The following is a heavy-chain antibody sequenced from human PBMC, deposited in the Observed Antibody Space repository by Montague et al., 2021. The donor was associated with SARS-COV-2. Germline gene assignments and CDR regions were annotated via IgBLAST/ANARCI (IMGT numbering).Heavy chain of an antibody. J-gene: IGHJ3*02. D-gene: IGHD4-23*01. CDR3: ARDGWGAINSRDALDI. CDR1: GGSISSYY. Sequence: SETLSLTCTVSGGSISSYYWSWIRQPPGKGLEWIGYIYYSGSTNYSPSLKSRVTISVDTSKKQFSLKLSSVTAADTAVYYCARDGWGAINSRDALDIWGQGTMVTVSS. V-gene: IGHV4-59*13. CDR2: IYYSGST.